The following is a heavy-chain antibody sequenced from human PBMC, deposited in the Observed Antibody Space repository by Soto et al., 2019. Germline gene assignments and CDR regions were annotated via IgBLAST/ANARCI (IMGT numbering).Heavy chain of an antibody. Sequence: QVKLVQSGAEVKKPGASVKVSCKASGYTFTSYGISWVRQAPGQGLEWMGWISAYNGNTKYAQKFQGRVTMTTDTSTSTAYMELRSMRSDDTAVYYCARDLGGSYYAPVDYWGQGTLVTVSS. CDR3: ARDLGGSYYAPVDY. CDR1: GYTFTSYG. J-gene: IGHJ4*02. CDR2: ISAYNGNT. V-gene: IGHV1-18*01. D-gene: IGHD1-26*01.